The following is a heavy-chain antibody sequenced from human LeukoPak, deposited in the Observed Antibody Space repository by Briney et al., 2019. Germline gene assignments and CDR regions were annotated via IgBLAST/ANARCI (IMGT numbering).Heavy chain of an antibody. CDR1: GSTFSSYG. CDR2: IWYDGSNK. Sequence: GGSLRLSCAASGSTFSSYGMHWVRQAPGKGLEWVAVIWYDGSNKYYADSVKGRFTISRDNSKNTLYLQMNSLRAEDTAVYYCARYRDGYNYSDYWGQGTLVTVSS. J-gene: IGHJ4*02. D-gene: IGHD5-24*01. V-gene: IGHV3-33*01. CDR3: ARYRDGYNYSDY.